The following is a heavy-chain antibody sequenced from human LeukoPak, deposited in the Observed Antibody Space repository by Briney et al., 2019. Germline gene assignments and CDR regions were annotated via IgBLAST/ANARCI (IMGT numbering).Heavy chain of an antibody. CDR2: INHSGST. D-gene: IGHD5-18*01. J-gene: IGHJ6*02. Sequence: SETLSLTCAVYGGSFSGYYWSWIRQPPGKGLEWIGEINHSGSTNYNPSLKSRVTISVDTSKNQFSLKLSSVTAADTAVYYCARDKGGIQLWLFSYYYYGMDVWGQGTTVTVSS. CDR1: GGSFSGYY. V-gene: IGHV4-34*01. CDR3: ARDKGGIQLWLFSYYYYGMDV.